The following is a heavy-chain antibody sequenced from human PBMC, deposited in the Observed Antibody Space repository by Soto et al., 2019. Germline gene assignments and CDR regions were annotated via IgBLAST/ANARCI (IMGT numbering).Heavy chain of an antibody. J-gene: IGHJ4*02. D-gene: IGHD3-22*01. CDR3: ARSHLYYDSSGYPDY. Sequence: LSLTCTVSGGSISSGGYYWSWIRQAPGKGLEWVSYISSSGSTIYYADSVKGRFTISRDNAKNSLYLQMNSLRAEDTAVYYCARSHLYYDSSGYPDYWGQGTLVTVSS. CDR2: ISSSGSTI. V-gene: IGHV3-11*01. CDR1: GGSISSGGYY.